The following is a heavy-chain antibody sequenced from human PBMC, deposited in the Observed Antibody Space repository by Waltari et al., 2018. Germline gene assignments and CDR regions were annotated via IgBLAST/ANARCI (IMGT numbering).Heavy chain of an antibody. CDR2: ISNFNDKIGYMGKT. J-gene: IGHJ5*02. CDR1: GYSFTNYG. V-gene: IGHV1-18*01. D-gene: IGHD1-7*01. CDR3: ARDWNSYGTNYFDP. Sequence: QVQLVQSGGEVKKPGASVKVSCKASGYSFTNYGISWVRQAPGQGLEWMGWISNFNDKIGYMGKTNYVEKFRGRVTMTTDTSTSTAYMELTSLRSDDTAVYYCARDWNSYGTNYFDPWGQGTLVTVSS.